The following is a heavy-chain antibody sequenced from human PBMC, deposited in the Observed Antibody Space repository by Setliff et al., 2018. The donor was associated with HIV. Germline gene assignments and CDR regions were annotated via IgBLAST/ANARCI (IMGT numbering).Heavy chain of an antibody. CDR1: GFTFSSYE. J-gene: IGHJ4*02. Sequence: PGGSLRLSCAASGFTFSSYEMNWVRQAPGKGLEWVSYTSSSGGTIYYADSVKGRFTISRDNSKNTVYLQMSTLRAEDTAIYSCATLARFAPDYWSQGTQVTVSS. CDR2: TSSSGGTI. CDR3: ATLARFAPDY. V-gene: IGHV3-48*03.